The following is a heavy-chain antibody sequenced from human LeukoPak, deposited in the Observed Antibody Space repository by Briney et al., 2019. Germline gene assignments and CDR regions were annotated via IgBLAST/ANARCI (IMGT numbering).Heavy chain of an antibody. J-gene: IGHJ4*02. CDR1: GFTFSSYA. Sequence: GGSLRLSCAASGFTFSSYAMSWVRQAPGKGLEWVSAISGTGGNTYYADSVKGRFTISRDNSRHTLYLQMNSLRAEDTAVYYCAKDTRALLRLGYFDCWGQGTLVTVSS. CDR3: AKDTRALLRLGYFDC. V-gene: IGHV3-23*01. CDR2: ISGTGGNT. D-gene: IGHD1-26*01.